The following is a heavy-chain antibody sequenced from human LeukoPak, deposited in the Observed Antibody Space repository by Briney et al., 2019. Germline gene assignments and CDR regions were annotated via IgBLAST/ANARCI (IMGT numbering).Heavy chain of an antibody. D-gene: IGHD2-2*01. J-gene: IGHJ6*03. CDR1: GGTFSSYT. V-gene: IGHV1-69*02. Sequence: SVKVSCKASGGTFSSYTISWVRQAPGQGLEWMGRIIPILGIANYAQKFQGRVTITADKSTSTAYMELSSLRSEDTAVYYCASYCSSTSCYFRGGIDYYMDVWGKGTTVTVSS. CDR3: ASYCSSTSCYFRGGIDYYMDV. CDR2: IIPILGIA.